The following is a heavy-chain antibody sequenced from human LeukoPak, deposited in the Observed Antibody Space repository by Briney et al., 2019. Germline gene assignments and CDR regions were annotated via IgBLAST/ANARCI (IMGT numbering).Heavy chain of an antibody. Sequence: GGSLRLSCSASGFTFNNFAMSWVRQAPGKGLEWVSAISGSGGSTYYADSVKDRFTISRDNSKNTLYLQMNSLRAEDTAVYYCARESGIAAALDLWGQGTLVTVSS. J-gene: IGHJ5*02. CDR3: ARESGIAAALDL. V-gene: IGHV3-23*01. CDR2: ISGSGGST. CDR1: GFTFNNFA. D-gene: IGHD6-13*01.